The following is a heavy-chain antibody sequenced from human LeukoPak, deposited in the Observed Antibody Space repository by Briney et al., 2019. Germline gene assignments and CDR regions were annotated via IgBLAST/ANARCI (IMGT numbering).Heavy chain of an antibody. D-gene: IGHD6-6*01. CDR3: ARDRGLAPRLDAFDF. V-gene: IGHV3-15*01. CDR2: IKSKAAGGTT. CDR1: GFTFSDAW. J-gene: IGHJ3*01. Sequence: PGRSLRLSCAASGFTFSDAWMSWVRQAPGKGLEWVGRIKSKAAGGTTDYAAPVKGRFTISRDDSKDTLYLQMNSLKTEDTAVYYCARDRGLAPRLDAFDFWGQGTMLSVSS.